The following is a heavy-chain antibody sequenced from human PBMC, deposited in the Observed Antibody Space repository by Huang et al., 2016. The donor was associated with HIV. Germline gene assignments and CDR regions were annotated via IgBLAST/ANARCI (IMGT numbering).Heavy chain of an antibody. J-gene: IGHJ4*02. D-gene: IGHD6-6*01. Sequence: VQLVLSGAEVKKPGESLKISCKGSGYSFSSYWIAWVSQMPGKGLEWIGIICADDYDATYRPSIGGQVTISADKSSGTAYLQWSSLKDSDTAMYYCARRFSSSSGYFDYWGQGSLVTVSS. CDR1: GYSFSSYW. CDR3: ARRFSSSSGYFDY. CDR2: ICADDYDA. V-gene: IGHV5-51*01.